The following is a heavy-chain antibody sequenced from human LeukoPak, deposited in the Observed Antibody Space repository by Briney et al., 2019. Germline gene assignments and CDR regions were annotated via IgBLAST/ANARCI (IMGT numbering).Heavy chain of an antibody. J-gene: IGHJ3*02. V-gene: IGHV3-23*01. CDR3: AKERLVGATGGHDAFDI. D-gene: IGHD1-26*01. CDR1: GFTFSSYA. CDR2: ISGSGGST. Sequence: QTGGSLRLSCAASGFTFSSYAMSWVRQAPGKGLEWVSAISGSGGSTYYADSVKGRFTISRDNSKNTLYLQMNSLRAEDTAVYYCAKERLVGATGGHDAFDIWGQGTMVTVSS.